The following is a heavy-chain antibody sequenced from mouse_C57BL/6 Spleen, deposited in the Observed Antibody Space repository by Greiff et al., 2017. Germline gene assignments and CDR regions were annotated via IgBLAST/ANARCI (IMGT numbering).Heavy chain of an antibody. CDR1: GYTFTSYW. V-gene: IGHV1-52*01. J-gene: IGHJ2*01. D-gene: IGHD1-1*01. CDR2: IDPSDSET. CDR3: ARWGPITTVVPNCVDY. Sequence: QVQLQQPGAELVRPGSSVKLSCKASGYTFTSYWMHWVKQRPIQGLEWIGNIDPSDSETHYNQKFKDKATLTVDKSSSTAYMQLSSLTSEDSAVYYCARWGPITTVVPNCVDYWGQGTTLTVSS.